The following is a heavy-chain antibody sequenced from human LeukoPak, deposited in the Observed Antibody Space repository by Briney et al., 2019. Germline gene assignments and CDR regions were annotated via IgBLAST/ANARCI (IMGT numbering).Heavy chain of an antibody. D-gene: IGHD6-13*01. CDR1: GFAFSSFG. CDR2: IWYDGTNK. V-gene: IGHV3-33*01. Sequence: PGGSLRLSCAASGFAFSSFGMHWVRQAPGKGLEWVAVIWYDGTNKYCADSVKGRFTISRDNSKNTLYLQMNSLRAEDTAVYYCARGGKYSSWYGYYFDYWGQGTLVTVSS. J-gene: IGHJ4*02. CDR3: ARGGKYSSWYGYYFDY.